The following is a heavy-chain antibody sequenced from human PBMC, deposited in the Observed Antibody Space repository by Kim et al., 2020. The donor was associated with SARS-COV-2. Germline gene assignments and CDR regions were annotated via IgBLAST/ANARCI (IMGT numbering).Heavy chain of an antibody. D-gene: IGHD4-17*01. V-gene: IGHV3-48*04. J-gene: IGHJ4*02. Sequence: YYADAVKGRFTISRDNAKNSLYLQMNSLRAEDTAVYYCARDPVTKYYCDYWGQGTLVTVSS. CDR3: ARDPVTKYYCDY.